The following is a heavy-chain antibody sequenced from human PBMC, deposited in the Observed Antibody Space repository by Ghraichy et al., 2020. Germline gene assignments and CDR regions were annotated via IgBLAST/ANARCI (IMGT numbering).Heavy chain of an antibody. V-gene: IGHV1-46*01. CDR2: IDPSGGST. Sequence: ASVKVSCKTSGYSLTRYYMHWVRQAPGQGLDWMGVIDPSGGSTTYAQKFRGRVTMTKDTPTSTVYMEVSSLKYEDTAVYFCARGGAAAAGTALPYWGQGTLFTVSS. CDR1: GYSLTRYY. CDR3: ARGGAAAAGTALPY. D-gene: IGHD6-13*01. J-gene: IGHJ4*02.